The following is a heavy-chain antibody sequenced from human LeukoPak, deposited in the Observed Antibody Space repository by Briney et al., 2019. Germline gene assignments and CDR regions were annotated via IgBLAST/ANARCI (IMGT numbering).Heavy chain of an antibody. CDR3: ARDKGRWGGRYFPSWFGP. D-gene: IGHD2/OR15-2a*01. CDR1: GYTFTSYG. J-gene: IGHJ5*02. Sequence: ASVKVSCKASGYTFTSYGISWVRQAPGQGLEWMGWISGYNGNATYAQKVPGRVTTTTDTSTSTAYMELRSLRSDDTAVYYCARDKGRWGGRYFPSWFGPWGQGTKVTVSS. CDR2: ISGYNGNA. V-gene: IGHV1-18*01.